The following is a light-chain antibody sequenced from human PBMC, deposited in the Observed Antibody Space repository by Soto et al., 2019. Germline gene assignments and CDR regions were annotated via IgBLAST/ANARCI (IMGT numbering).Light chain of an antibody. CDR1: QSVTNSF. CDR2: GIS. J-gene: IGKJ2*01. V-gene: IGKV3-20*01. Sequence: ENVLTQSPGTLSLSPGERATLSCRTSQSVTNSFFAWYQQKPGQAPRLLIYGISNRATGIPDRFSGSGSGTDFTLHISRLEPEDFVVYYCQKYSNLPHTFGQGNKLEVK. CDR3: QKYSNLPHT.